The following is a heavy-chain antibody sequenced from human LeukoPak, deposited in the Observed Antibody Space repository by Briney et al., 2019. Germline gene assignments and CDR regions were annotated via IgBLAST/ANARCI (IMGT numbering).Heavy chain of an antibody. Sequence: GGSLRLSCAASGFTFGSYGMHWVRHAPGRGPEWVALIRYDGSNKYYADSVKGRFTISRDNSKNTLYLQMNSLRAEDTAVYYCTRNLGYCTGGGCYADYWGQGTLVTVSS. CDR1: GFTFGSYG. D-gene: IGHD2-15*01. V-gene: IGHV3-30*02. CDR3: TRNLGYCTGGGCYADY. J-gene: IGHJ4*02. CDR2: IRYDGSNK.